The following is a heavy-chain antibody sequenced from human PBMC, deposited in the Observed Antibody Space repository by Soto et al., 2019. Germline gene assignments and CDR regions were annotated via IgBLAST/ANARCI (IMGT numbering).Heavy chain of an antibody. CDR1: VGTFSSYA. V-gene: IGHV1-69*06. J-gene: IGHJ6*02. Sequence: SVKVSCQASVGTFSSYAISWVRQAPGQGLEWMGGIIPIFGTANYAQKFQGRVTITADKSTSTAYMELSSLRSEDTAVYYCARGNSIVVVPAATTSFVYGMDVWGQGTTVTVSS. D-gene: IGHD2-2*01. CDR3: ARGNSIVVVPAATTSFVYGMDV. CDR2: IIPIFGTA.